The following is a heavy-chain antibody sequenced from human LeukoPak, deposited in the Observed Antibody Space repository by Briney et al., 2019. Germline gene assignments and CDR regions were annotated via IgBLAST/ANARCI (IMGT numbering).Heavy chain of an antibody. V-gene: IGHV1-2*02. CDR3: ARGRKLAAAGTLFDP. D-gene: IGHD6-13*01. CDR2: INPNSGGT. CDR1: GYTFTGYY. Sequence: GASVKVSCKASGYTFTGYYMHWVRQAPGQGLEWMGWINPNSGGTNYAQKFQGRVTMTRDTSISTAYMELSRLRSDDTAVYYCARGRKLAAAGTLFDPWGQGTLVTVSS. J-gene: IGHJ5*02.